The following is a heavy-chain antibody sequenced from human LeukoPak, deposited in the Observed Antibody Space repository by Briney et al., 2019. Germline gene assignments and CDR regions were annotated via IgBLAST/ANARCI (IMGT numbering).Heavy chain of an antibody. Sequence: GGSLRLSCVASGFTFSSYWMHWVRQAPGKGLVWVSRINSDGSSTSYADSVKGRFTISRDNAKNTLYLQMNSLRAEDTAVYYCAKSIAVAGLAGGRTFDYWGQGTLVTVSS. CDR1: GFTFSSYW. D-gene: IGHD6-19*01. CDR2: INSDGSST. J-gene: IGHJ4*02. V-gene: IGHV3-74*01. CDR3: AKSIAVAGLAGGRTFDY.